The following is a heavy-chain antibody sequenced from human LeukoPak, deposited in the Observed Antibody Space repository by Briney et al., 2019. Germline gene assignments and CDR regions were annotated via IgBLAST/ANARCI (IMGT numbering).Heavy chain of an antibody. CDR2: IKSKTGGGTT. CDR1: GFTFSNAW. V-gene: IGHV3-15*01. Sequence: GGSLRLSCAASGFTFSNAWMSWGRQAPGKGLEWVGRIKSKTGGGTTDYAAPVKDRFTISRDDSKNTLYLQMNSLKTEDTAVYYCTTKAYWGQGTLVTVSS. CDR3: TTKAY. J-gene: IGHJ4*02.